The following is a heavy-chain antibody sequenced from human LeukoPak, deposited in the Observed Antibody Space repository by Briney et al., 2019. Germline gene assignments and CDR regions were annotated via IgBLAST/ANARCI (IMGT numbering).Heavy chain of an antibody. V-gene: IGHV4-39*01. J-gene: IGHJ3*02. Sequence: SETLSLTCTVSGGSISSSSYYWGWIRQPPGKGLEWIGSIYYSGSTYYNPSLKSRVTISVDTSKNQFSLKLSSVTAADTAVYYCATQILTMIVVPDAFDIWGQGTMVTVSS. CDR2: IYYSGST. D-gene: IGHD3-22*01. CDR3: ATQILTMIVVPDAFDI. CDR1: GGSISSSSYY.